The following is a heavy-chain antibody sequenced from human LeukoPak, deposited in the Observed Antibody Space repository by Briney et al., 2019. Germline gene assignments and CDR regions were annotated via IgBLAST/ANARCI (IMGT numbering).Heavy chain of an antibody. Sequence: GGSLRLSCAAFGFTVSSNYMSWVRQAPGKGLEWVSVIYSGGSTYYADSVKGRFTISRDNSKNTLYLQMNSLRAEDTAVYYCAGGYSYGPDVFDYWGQGTLVTVSS. J-gene: IGHJ4*02. CDR1: GFTVSSNY. V-gene: IGHV3-66*02. D-gene: IGHD5-18*01. CDR2: IYSGGST. CDR3: AGGYSYGPDVFDY.